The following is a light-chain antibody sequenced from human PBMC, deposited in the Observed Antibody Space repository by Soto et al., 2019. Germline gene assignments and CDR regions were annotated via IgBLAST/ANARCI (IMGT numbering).Light chain of an antibody. CDR2: LAS. J-gene: IGKJ2*01. Sequence: DIVMTQSPLSLPVSPGEPASISCRSSQSLLHRNGYSSLDWYLQKPGQSPRLLIYLASTRASGVPDKFSASGSGTFFTLKISRVEAEDVGIYYCMQALQTPYSFGQGTKLEI. V-gene: IGKV2-28*01. CDR3: MQALQTPYS. CDR1: QSLLHRNGYSS.